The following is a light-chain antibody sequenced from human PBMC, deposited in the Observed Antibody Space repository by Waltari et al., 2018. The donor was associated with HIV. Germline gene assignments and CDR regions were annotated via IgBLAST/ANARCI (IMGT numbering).Light chain of an antibody. CDR2: ENN. CDR3: QSYDSTLSGPRV. CDR1: SSNIGAGYD. J-gene: IGLJ1*01. V-gene: IGLV1-40*01. Sequence: QSVLTQPPSVSGAPGQGVTISCTGSSSNIGAGYDVTWSRHLPGTAPKLLIHENNKRPSGVPDRFSGSRSGTSASLAISGLQADDEADYYCQSYDSTLSGPRVFGTGTKVTVL.